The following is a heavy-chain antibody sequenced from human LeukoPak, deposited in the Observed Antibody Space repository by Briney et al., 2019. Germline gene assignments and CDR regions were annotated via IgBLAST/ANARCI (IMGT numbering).Heavy chain of an antibody. CDR1: GYTFTSYG. V-gene: IGHV1-18*01. D-gene: IGHD5-12*01. CDR2: ISAYNGNT. Sequence: GASVKVSCKASGYTFTSYGISWMRQAPGQGLEWMGWISAYNGNTNYAQKLQSRVTMTTDTSTSTAHMELRSLRSDDTAVYYCARYLYGGYDYVDYWGQGTLVTASS. CDR3: ARYLYGGYDYVDY. J-gene: IGHJ4*02.